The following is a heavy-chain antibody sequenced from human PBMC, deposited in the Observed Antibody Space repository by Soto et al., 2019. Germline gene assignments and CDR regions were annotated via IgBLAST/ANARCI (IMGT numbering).Heavy chain of an antibody. V-gene: IGHV3-73*01. J-gene: IGHJ6*02. CDR3: TRPNVDIVATGLDPHYYYYGIDV. Sequence: GGSLRLSCAASGFTFSGSAMHWVRQASGKGLEWVGRIRSKANSYATAYAASVKGRFTISRDDSKNTAYLQMNSLKTEDTAVYYCTRPNVDIVATGLDPHYYYYGIDVWGQGTTVTVSS. CDR2: IRSKANSYAT. D-gene: IGHD5-12*01. CDR1: GFTFSGSA.